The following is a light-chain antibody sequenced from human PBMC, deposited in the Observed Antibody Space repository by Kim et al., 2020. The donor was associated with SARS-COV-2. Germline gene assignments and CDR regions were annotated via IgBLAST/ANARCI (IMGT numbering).Light chain of an antibody. J-gene: IGLJ3*02. CDR2: RNN. CDR3: AAWDDSLSGRV. Sequence: ELTQPPSASGTPGQRVTISCPGSSSNIGSNYVYWYQQLPGTAPKLLIYRNNQRPSGVPDRFSGSKSGTSASLAISGLRSEDEADYYCAAWDDSLSGRVFGGGTQLTVL. V-gene: IGLV1-47*01. CDR1: SSNIGSNY.